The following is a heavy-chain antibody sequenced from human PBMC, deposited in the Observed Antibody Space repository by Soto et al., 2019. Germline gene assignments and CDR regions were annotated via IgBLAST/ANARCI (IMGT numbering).Heavy chain of an antibody. Sequence: EVQVVESGGGLVQPGGSLRLSCAGSGFTFSDYWMSWARQAPGKGLECVANIKYDGSEEYYVDSVRGRFTISRDNAMNSLHLQMDSLRAEDTAVYYCARFASGKSASTWGQGTLVTVSS. J-gene: IGHJ5*02. V-gene: IGHV3-7*05. D-gene: IGHD5-12*01. CDR3: ARFASGKSAST. CDR1: GFTFSDYW. CDR2: IKYDGSEE.